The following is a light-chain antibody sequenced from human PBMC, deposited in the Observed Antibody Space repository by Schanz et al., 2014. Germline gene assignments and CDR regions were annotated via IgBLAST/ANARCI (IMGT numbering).Light chain of an antibody. Sequence: QSALTQPPSASGAPGQSVTISCTGTSSDVGTYNYVSWYQQHLGKAPKVMIYDASDRPSGVSNRFSGSKSGNTASLTISGLQAEDEADYYCFSYAGRNTYVFGGGTKLTVL. CDR2: DAS. CDR3: FSYAGRNTYV. J-gene: IGLJ3*02. CDR1: SSDVGTYNY. V-gene: IGLV2-8*01.